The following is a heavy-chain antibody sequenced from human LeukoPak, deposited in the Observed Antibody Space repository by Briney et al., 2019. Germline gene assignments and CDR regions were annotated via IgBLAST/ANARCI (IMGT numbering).Heavy chain of an antibody. J-gene: IGHJ4*02. CDR2: IYSGGST. D-gene: IGHD6-19*01. Sequence: GGSLRLSCAASGFTVSSNYMSWVRQAPGKGLEWVSVIYSGGSTYYADSVKGRFTISRDNSKNTLYLQMNSLRAEDTAVYYCARGRKQWLAGFYYFDYWGQGTLVTVSS. CDR1: GFTVSSNY. V-gene: IGHV3-66*02. CDR3: ARGRKQWLAGFYYFDY.